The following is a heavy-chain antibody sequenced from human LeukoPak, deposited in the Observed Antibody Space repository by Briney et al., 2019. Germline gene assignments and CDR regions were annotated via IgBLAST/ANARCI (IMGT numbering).Heavy chain of an antibody. J-gene: IGHJ4*02. CDR3: ARLGSGSHLDY. V-gene: IGHV4-59*08. CDR1: GGSISSYY. CDR2: IYYSGST. Sequence: SETLSLTCTVSGGSISSYYWSWTRQPPGKGLEWIGYIYYSGSTNYNPSLKSRVTISVDTSKNQFSLKLSSVTAADTAVYYCARLGSGSHLDYWGQGTLVTVSS. D-gene: IGHD1-26*01.